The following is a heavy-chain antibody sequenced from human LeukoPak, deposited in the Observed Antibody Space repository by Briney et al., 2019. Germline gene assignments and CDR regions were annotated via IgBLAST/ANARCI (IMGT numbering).Heavy chain of an antibody. CDR3: ARHAGDIVVVPAVNFDY. Sequence: SETLSLTCTVYGGSFSGYYWSWIRQPPGKGLEWIGEINHSGSTNYNPSLKSRVTISVDTSKNQFSLKLSSVTAADTAVYYCARHAGDIVVVPAVNFDYWGQGTLVTVSS. CDR2: INHSGST. D-gene: IGHD2-2*01. V-gene: IGHV4-34*01. J-gene: IGHJ4*02. CDR1: GGSFSGYY.